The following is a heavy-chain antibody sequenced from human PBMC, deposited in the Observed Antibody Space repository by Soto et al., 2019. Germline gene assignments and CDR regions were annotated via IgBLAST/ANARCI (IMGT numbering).Heavy chain of an antibody. D-gene: IGHD3-22*01. CDR3: PRASYYYASSGYPRWFEP. CDR1: GGTISRSNW. CDR2: IYHSGST. V-gene: IGHV4-4*02. Sequence: PXESLSLTCAGSGGTISRSNWWSWVRQPPGKGLEWIGEIYHSGSTNYNPSLKSRVTISVDKSKNQFSLKLSSVTAADTAVYYCPRASYYYASSGYPRWFEPWGKGTLGTVS. J-gene: IGHJ5*02.